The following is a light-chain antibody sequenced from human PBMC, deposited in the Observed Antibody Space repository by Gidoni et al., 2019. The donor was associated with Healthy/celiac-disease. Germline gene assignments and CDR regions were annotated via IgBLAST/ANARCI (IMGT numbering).Light chain of an antibody. J-gene: IGLJ3*02. CDR1: SSNIGNNY. Sequence: QSVLTQPPSVSAAPGQKVTISCSGSSSNIGNNYVSWYQQLPGTAPKLLIYDKNKRPSGIPDRFSGSKSGTSATLGITGLQTGDEADYYCGTWDSSLSAGQVFGGGTKLTVL. V-gene: IGLV1-51*01. CDR3: GTWDSSLSAGQV. CDR2: DKN.